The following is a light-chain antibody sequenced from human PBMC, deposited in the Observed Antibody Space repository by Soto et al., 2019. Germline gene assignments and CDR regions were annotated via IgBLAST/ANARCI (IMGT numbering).Light chain of an antibody. Sequence: EIVLTQSPGTLSLSPGERATLSCRASQSVSSNSLAWYHQKPGQPPRLLMYGASSRATGIPDRFSGSGSGTDFTLIISRLEPEDFAMYYCQQYGSSLITFGQGTRLEIE. CDR1: QSVSSNS. CDR3: QQYGSSLIT. V-gene: IGKV3-20*01. J-gene: IGKJ5*01. CDR2: GAS.